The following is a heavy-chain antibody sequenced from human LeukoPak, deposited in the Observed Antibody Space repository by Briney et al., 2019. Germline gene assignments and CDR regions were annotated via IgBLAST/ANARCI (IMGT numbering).Heavy chain of an antibody. CDR3: ARLRLAPAAVTGIWFDP. Sequence: PSETLSLTCTVSGGSISSGDYYWSWIRQPPGKGLEWIGYIYYSGSTYYNPSLKSRVTISVDTSKNQFSLKLSSVTAADTAVYYCARLRLAPAAVTGIWFDPWGQGTLVTVSS. CDR2: IYYSGST. D-gene: IGHD2-2*01. CDR1: GGSISSGDYY. J-gene: IGHJ5*02. V-gene: IGHV4-30-4*01.